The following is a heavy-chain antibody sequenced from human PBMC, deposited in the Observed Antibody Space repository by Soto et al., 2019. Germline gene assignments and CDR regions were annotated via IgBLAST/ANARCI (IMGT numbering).Heavy chain of an antibody. Sequence: QLQVQESGPGLVKPSETLSLTCSVSGGSISSSPYYWGWIRQPPGKGLEWIARISFSGNTDYNPSPKSRVTISADPSQNPFSLTLSSVTAADPAVYYCARLTVVGRVGDWWGQGTLVTVSS. J-gene: IGHJ4*02. D-gene: IGHD6-19*01. CDR3: ARLTVVGRVGDW. CDR1: GGSISSSPYY. CDR2: ISFSGNT. V-gene: IGHV4-39*01.